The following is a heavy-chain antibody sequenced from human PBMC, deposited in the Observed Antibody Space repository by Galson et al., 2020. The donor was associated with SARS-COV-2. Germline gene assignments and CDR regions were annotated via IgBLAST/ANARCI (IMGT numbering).Heavy chain of an antibody. CDR3: ARGLHQITMMVVVMTGGSFCFDY. V-gene: IGHV4-34*01. D-gene: IGHD3-22*01. Sequence: SETLSLTCAVYGGSFSDYYWSWVRQPPGKGLEWIGEIHHSGSINYNPSLKSRITITVDTSKNQFSLKLSSLTAADTAVYYCARGLHQITMMVVVMTGGSFCFDYWGQGSLVTVSS. CDR2: IHHSGSI. J-gene: IGHJ4*02. CDR1: GGSFSDYY.